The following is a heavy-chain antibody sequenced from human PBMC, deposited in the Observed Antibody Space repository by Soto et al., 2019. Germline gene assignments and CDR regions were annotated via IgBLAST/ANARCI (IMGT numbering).Heavy chain of an antibody. V-gene: IGHV4-39*01. CDR2: IYYSGST. D-gene: IGHD3-22*01. Sequence: QLQLQESGPGLVKPSETLSLTCTVSGGSISSTSYYWGWIRQPPGKGLEWIGSIYYSGSTYYNPSLKSRVTTSGDTSKNQFSLRLSSVTAADTAVYYCARQFDGSGYYSDFWGQGTLVTVSS. J-gene: IGHJ4*02. CDR1: GGSISSTSYY. CDR3: ARQFDGSGYYSDF.